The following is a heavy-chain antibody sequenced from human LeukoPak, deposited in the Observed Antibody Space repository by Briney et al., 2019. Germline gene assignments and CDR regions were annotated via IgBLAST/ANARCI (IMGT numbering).Heavy chain of an antibody. D-gene: IGHD5-18*01. CDR1: GGSISGSDYY. CDR2: IYYSGNT. J-gene: IGHJ4*02. Sequence: SETLPLTCTVSGGSISGSDYYWAWIRQPPGKGLEWIGNIYYSGNTYYNPSLQSRVTVSVDTSKNQFSLKLSSVTAADTAVYYCARLAYTYGLADYWGQGILVTVSS. V-gene: IGHV4-39*01. CDR3: ARLAYTYGLADY.